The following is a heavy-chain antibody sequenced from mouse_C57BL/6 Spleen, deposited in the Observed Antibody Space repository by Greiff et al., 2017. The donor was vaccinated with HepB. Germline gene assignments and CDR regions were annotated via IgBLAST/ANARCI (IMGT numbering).Heavy chain of an antibody. D-gene: IGHD1-1*01. CDR3: TRLLRSPYWYFDV. J-gene: IGHJ1*03. CDR1: GYTFTDYE. V-gene: IGHV1-15*01. Sequence: VKLMESGAELVRPGASVTLSCKASGYTFTDYEMHWVKQTPVHGLEWIGAIDPETGGTAYNQKFKGKAILTADKSSSTAYMELRSLTSEDSAVYYCTRLLRSPYWYFDVWGTGTTVTVSS. CDR2: IDPETGGT.